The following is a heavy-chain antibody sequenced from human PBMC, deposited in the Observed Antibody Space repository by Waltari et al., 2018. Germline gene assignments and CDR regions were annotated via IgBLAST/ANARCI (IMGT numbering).Heavy chain of an antibody. V-gene: IGHV3-30*04. CDR1: GIPFSFYA. CDR2: ISYNARNI. CDR3: ARDYCDRTNCHGMDV. D-gene: IGHD3-22*01. J-gene: IGHJ6*02. Sequence: QVQLVEAGGGGVQAGRSLRHPCAASGIPFSFYAMHWVRQAPGKGLEWVAVISYNARNIYYVDSVKGRFTIARDNSKKTLYLQMNSLRAEDTAVYYCARDYCDRTNCHGMDVWGQGTTVTVSS.